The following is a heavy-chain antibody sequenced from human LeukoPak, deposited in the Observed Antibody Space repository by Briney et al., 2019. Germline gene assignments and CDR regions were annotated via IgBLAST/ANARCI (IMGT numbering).Heavy chain of an antibody. CDR2: INPNTGGA. J-gene: IGHJ1*01. D-gene: IGHD1-1*01. CDR3: AKEVHRVSQN. CDR1: GYIFTGYY. V-gene: IGHV1-2*02. Sequence: ASXKVSCXXSGYIFTGYYMHWVRQAPGQGLEWMGWINPNTGGANYAQKFQGRVTMTRDTSISTAYMELSGLTSDDTGMYYCAKEVHRVSQNWGQGTLVTVPS.